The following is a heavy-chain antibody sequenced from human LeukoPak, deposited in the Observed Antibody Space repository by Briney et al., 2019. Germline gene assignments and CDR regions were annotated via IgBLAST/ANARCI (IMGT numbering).Heavy chain of an antibody. D-gene: IGHD3-22*01. CDR3: ALHPQDYYDSSCLDD. J-gene: IGHJ4*02. CDR2: ISGSGGST. V-gene: IGHV3-23*01. Sequence: GGSLRLSCAASGFTFSSYAMSWVRQAPGKGLAWVAAISGSGGSTYYADSVKGRFTISRDNSKNTLYLQMNSLRARGTDVYYCALHPQDYYDSSCLDDGGQTTLATAPS. CDR1: GFTFSSYA.